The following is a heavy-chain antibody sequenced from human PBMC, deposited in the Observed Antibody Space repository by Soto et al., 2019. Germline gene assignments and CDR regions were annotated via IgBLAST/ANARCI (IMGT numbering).Heavy chain of an antibody. V-gene: IGHV3-33*01. J-gene: IGHJ6*03. CDR3: ARDSSAYRYYYYYYMDV. Sequence: PGGSLRLSCAASGFTFSSYGMHWVRQAPGKGLEWVAVIWYDGSNKYYADSVKGRFTISRDNSKNTLYLQMNSLRAEDTAVYYCARDSSAYRYYYYYYMDVWGKGTTVTVSS. D-gene: IGHD2-15*01. CDR1: GFTFSSYG. CDR2: IWYDGSNK.